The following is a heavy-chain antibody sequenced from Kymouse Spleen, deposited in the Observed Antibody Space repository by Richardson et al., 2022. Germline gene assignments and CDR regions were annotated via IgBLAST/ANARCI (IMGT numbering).Heavy chain of an antibody. CDR1: GFTFSSYD. V-gene: IGHV3-13*01. CDR2: IGTAGDT. CDR3: ARDWFGEFPAFDI. J-gene: IGHJ3*02. Sequence: EVQLVESGGGLVQPGGSLRLSCAASGFTFSSYDMHWVRQATGKGLEWVSAIGTAGDTYYPGSVKGRFTISRENAKNSLYLQMNSLRAGDTAVYYCARDWFGEFPAFDIWGQGTMVTVSS. D-gene: IGHD3-10*01.